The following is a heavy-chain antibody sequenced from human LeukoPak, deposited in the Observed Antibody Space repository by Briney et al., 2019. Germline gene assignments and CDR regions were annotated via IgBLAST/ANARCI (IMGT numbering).Heavy chain of an antibody. CDR1: GGSFSGYY. D-gene: IGHD5-12*01. J-gene: IGHJ3*02. CDR2: INHSGST. CDR3: ARVGPIVATIDDAFDI. Sequence: KPSETLSLTSAVYGGSFSGYYWSWIRQPPGKGLEWIGEINHSGSTNYNPSLKSRVTISVDTSKNQFSLKLSSVTAADTAVYYCARVGPIVATIDDAFDIWGQGTMVTVSS. V-gene: IGHV4-34*01.